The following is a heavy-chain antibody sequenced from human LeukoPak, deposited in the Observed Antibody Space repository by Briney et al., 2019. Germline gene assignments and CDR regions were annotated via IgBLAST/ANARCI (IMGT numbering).Heavy chain of an antibody. CDR1: GGSFSGYY. CDR3: ARGASGSSTRYYFDY. CDR2: INHSGST. V-gene: IGHV4-34*01. Sequence: PSETLSLTCAVYGGSFSGYYWSWIRQPPGKGLEWIGEINHSGSTNYNPSLKSRVTISVDTSKNQFSLKLSSVTAADTAVYYCARGASGSSTRYYFDYWGQGTLVTVSS. J-gene: IGHJ4*02. D-gene: IGHD1-26*01.